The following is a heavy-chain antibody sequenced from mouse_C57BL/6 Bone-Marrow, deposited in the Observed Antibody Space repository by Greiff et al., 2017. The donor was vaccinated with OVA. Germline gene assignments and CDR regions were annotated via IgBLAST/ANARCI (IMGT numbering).Heavy chain of an antibody. CDR3: ARGTTVVATDY. J-gene: IGHJ2*01. CDR1: GYTFTSYW. Sequence: VQLQQPGTELVKPGASVKLSCKASGYTFTSYWMHWVKQRPGQGLEWIGNINPSNGGPNYNEQFKSKATLTVDKSSSTAYMQLSSLTSEDSAVYYCARGTTVVATDYWGKGTTLTVSS. V-gene: IGHV1-53*01. CDR2: INPSNGGP. D-gene: IGHD1-1*01.